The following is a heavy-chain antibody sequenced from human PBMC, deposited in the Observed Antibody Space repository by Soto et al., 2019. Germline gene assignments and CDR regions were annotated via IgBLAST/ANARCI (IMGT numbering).Heavy chain of an antibody. V-gene: IGHV3-30-3*01. J-gene: IGHJ4*02. CDR1: GFTFSSYA. CDR2: ISYGGSNK. D-gene: IGHD3-10*01. CDR3: ARDGLSEAYYGSGSYV. Sequence: GGSLRLSCAASGFTFSSYAMHWVRQAPGKGLEWVAVISYGGSNKYYADSVKGRFTISRDNSKNTLYLQMNSLRAEDTAVYYCARDGLSEAYYGSGSYVWGQGTLVTVSS.